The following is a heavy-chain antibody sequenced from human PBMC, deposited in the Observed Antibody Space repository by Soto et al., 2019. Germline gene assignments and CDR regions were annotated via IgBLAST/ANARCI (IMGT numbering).Heavy chain of an antibody. CDR2: MYYDGRT. Sequence: SETLSLTCTVSGGSISSSSYYWGWIRQPPGKGLECVGTMYYDGRTNYNPSLKSRVSISQDTSKNQFSLSLNSLTAADTAVYYCARAPGARFGIFSVLQYSDYWSQGTLVTVSS. CDR1: GGSISSSSYY. CDR3: ARAPGARFGIFSVLQYSDY. V-gene: IGHV4-39*07. D-gene: IGHD3-10*01. J-gene: IGHJ4*02.